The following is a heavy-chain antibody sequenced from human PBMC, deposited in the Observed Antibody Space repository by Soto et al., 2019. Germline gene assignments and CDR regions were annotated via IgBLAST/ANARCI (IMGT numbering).Heavy chain of an antibody. CDR1: GFTVSSNY. Sequence: EVQLVESGGGLVQPGGSLRLSCAASGFTVSSNYMSWVRQAPGKGLEWVSVIYSGGSTYYADYVKGRFTIARDNSKNTLYLQMNSLGVEDTAVYYCARDAVAATRLYYYYYMDVWGKGTTVTVSS. CDR3: ARDAVAATRLYYYYYMDV. V-gene: IGHV3-66*01. CDR2: IYSGGST. D-gene: IGHD2-15*01. J-gene: IGHJ6*03.